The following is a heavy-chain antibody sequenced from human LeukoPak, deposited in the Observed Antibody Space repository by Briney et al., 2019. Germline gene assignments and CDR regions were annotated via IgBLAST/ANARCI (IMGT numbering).Heavy chain of an antibody. J-gene: IGHJ3*02. CDR3: ARDRVPEILRYFTADMDAFDI. V-gene: IGHV4-59*12. D-gene: IGHD3-9*01. CDR1: GDSLSSYY. Sequence: PSETLSLTCTVSGDSLSSYYWTWIRQPPGKALEWIGYIFYSGSTNYNPSLKSRVTMSVDASKNQFSLKLSSVTAADTAVYYCARDRVPEILRYFTADMDAFDIWGQGTMVTVSS. CDR2: IFYSGST.